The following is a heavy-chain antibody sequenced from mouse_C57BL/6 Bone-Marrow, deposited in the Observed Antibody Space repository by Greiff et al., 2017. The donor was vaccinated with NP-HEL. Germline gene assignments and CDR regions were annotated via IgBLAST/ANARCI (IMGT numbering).Heavy chain of an antibody. CDR2: IYPGDGDT. D-gene: IGHD1-1*01. V-gene: IGHV1-82*01. J-gene: IGHJ1*03. CDR1: GYAFSSSW. CDR3: ARWNYYGSSYYWYFDV. Sequence: QVQLQQSGPELVKPGASVKISCKASGYAFSSSWMNWVKQRPGKGLEWIGRIYPGDGDTNYNGKFKGKATLTADKSSSTAYMQLSSLTSEDSAVYVCARWNYYGSSYYWYFDVWGTGTTVTVSS.